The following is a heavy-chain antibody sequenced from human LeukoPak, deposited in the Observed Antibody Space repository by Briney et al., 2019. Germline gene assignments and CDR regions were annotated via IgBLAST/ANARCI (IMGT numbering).Heavy chain of an antibody. CDR2: ISAYNGNT. CDR3: ARAETSYYYYGMDV. Sequence: ASVKVSCKASGGTFSSYAISWVRQAPGQGLEWMGWISAYNGNTNYAQKLQGRVTMTTDTSTSTAYMELRSLRSDDTAVYYCARAETSYYYYGMDVWGQGTTVTVSS. J-gene: IGHJ6*02. CDR1: GGTFSSYA. V-gene: IGHV1-18*01.